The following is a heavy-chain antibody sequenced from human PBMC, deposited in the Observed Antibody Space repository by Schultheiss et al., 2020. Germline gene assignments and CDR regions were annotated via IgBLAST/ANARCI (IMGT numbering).Heavy chain of an antibody. V-gene: IGHV3-74*01. J-gene: IGHJ5*02. CDR1: GFTFSSYW. Sequence: GGSLRLSCAASGFTFSSYWMSWVRQAPGKGLVWVSRINSDGSSTSYADSVKGRFTISRDNAKNTLYLQMNSLRAEDTAVYYCAREGSVGAAHLQGTWGQGTLVTGSS. CDR2: INSDGSST. D-gene: IGHD6-6*01. CDR3: AREGSVGAAHLQGT.